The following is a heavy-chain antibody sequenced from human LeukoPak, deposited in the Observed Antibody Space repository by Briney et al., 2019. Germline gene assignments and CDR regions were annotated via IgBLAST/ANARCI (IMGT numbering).Heavy chain of an antibody. Sequence: ASVKLSCKASGYTFTSYDINWVRQATGQGLEWMGWMNPSSGNTGYAQKFQGRVSMTRDTSISTAYMELSSLRSEDTAVYYCARGPVEAVFGVSTEDWGQGTTVTVSS. CDR1: GYTFTSYD. J-gene: IGHJ6*02. D-gene: IGHD3-10*02. CDR2: MNPSSGNT. CDR3: ARGPVEAVFGVSTED. V-gene: IGHV1-8*01.